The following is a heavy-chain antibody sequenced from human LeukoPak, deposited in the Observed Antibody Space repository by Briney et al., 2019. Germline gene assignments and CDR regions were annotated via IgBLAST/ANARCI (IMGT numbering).Heavy chain of an antibody. CDR3: ARLDIVATILKFDY. J-gene: IGHJ4*02. CDR1: GFTFSSYA. Sequence: GGSLRLSCAASGFTFSSYAMHWVRQAPGKGLEWVAVISYDGSNKYYADSVKGRFTISRDNSKNTLYLQMNSLRAEDTAVYYCARLDIVATILKFDYWGQGTLVTVSS. D-gene: IGHD5-12*01. CDR2: ISYDGSNK. V-gene: IGHV3-30*04.